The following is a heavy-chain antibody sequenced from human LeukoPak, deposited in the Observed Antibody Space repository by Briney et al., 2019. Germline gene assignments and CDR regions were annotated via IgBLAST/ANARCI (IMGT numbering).Heavy chain of an antibody. CDR1: GGSISSSSYY. D-gene: IGHD5-18*01. Sequence: PSETLSLTCTVPGGSISSSSYYWGWIRQPPGKGLEWIGSIYYPGNTYYNPSLKGRVTISVDTSKNQFSLKLSFVTAADTAVCFCRAYSPGFFFDSWGQGTLVTVSS. CDR2: IYYPGNT. J-gene: IGHJ4*02. V-gene: IGHV4-39*01. CDR3: RAYSPGFFFDS.